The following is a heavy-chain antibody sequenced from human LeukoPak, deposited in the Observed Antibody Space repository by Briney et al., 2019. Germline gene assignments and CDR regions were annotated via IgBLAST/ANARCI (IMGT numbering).Heavy chain of an antibody. J-gene: IGHJ4*02. CDR1: GYRFTNYW. V-gene: IGHV5-51*01. CDR3: AMGGDSTTSCYRCFDY. Sequence: GESLKIPCKGSGYRFTNYWIGRVRQIPGKGLEWMGFIYPDDSDTRYSPSFQGQVAISAYKSISTAYLQWSSLQASDTAMYYSAMGGDSTTSCYRCFDYWGQGTLVTVSS. CDR2: IYPDDSDT. D-gene: IGHD2-2*02.